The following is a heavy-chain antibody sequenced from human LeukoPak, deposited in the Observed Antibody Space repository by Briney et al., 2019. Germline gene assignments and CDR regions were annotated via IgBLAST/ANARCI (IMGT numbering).Heavy chain of an antibody. CDR1: GGSISSGGYS. V-gene: IGHV4-30-4*07. CDR3: ARGFYDSRGFDVGGNFDY. D-gene: IGHD3-22*01. CDR2: IYYSGST. J-gene: IGHJ4*02. Sequence: KPSETLSLTCAVSGGSISSGGYSWSWIRQPPGKGLEWIGYIYYSGSTYYNPSLKSRVTISVDTSKNQFSLKLSSVTAADTAVYYCARGFYDSRGFDVGGNFDYWGQGTLVTVSS.